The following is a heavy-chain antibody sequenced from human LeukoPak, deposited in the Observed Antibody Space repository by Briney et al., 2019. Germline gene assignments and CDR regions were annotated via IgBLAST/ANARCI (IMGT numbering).Heavy chain of an antibody. CDR2: ISGSGGRT. V-gene: IGHV3-23*01. CDR3: AELGITMIGGV. D-gene: IGHD3-10*02. Sequence: GGSLRLSCAASGFTFSSYGMSWVRQAPGKGLEWVSAISGSGGRTYYADSVKGRFTISRDNAKNSLYLQMNSLRAEDTAVYYCAELGITMIGGVWGKGTTVTVSS. CDR1: GFTFSSYG. J-gene: IGHJ6*04.